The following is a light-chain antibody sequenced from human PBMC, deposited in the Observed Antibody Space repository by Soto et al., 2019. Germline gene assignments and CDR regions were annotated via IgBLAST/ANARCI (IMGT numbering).Light chain of an antibody. CDR1: QGIRND. V-gene: IGKV1-6*01. J-gene: IGKJ3*01. CDR2: AAS. CDR3: LQDYNYPFT. Sequence: AIRVTQSPSSLSASVGDRVTITCRASQGIRNDLHWYQQKPGKAPKVLIYAASSLQSGVPSRFRDSGSGTDFTLTISNLQPEDFATYYCLQDYNYPFTFGPGTKVD.